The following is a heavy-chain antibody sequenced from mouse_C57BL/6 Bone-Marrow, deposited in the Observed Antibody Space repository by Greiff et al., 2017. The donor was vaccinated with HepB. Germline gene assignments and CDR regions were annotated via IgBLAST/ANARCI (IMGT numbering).Heavy chain of an antibody. V-gene: IGHV1-53*01. Sequence: QVQLQQPGPELVKPGASVKLSCKASGYTFTSYWMHWVKQRPGQGLEWIGNINPSNGGTNYNEKFKSKATLTVDKSSSTAYMQLSSLTSEDSAVYYCAPGGSSYGYFDVWGTGTTVTVSS. CDR2: INPSNGGT. CDR1: GYTFTSYW. J-gene: IGHJ1*03. D-gene: IGHD1-1*01. CDR3: APGGSSYGYFDV.